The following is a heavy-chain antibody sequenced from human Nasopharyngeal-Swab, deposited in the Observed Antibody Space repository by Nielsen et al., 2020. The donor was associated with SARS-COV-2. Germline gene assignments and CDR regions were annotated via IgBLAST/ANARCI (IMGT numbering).Heavy chain of an antibody. V-gene: IGHV3-30-3*01. CDR2: ISYDGSNK. D-gene: IGHD3-22*01. Sequence: GGSLRLSCAASGFTFSRYTMHWVRQAPGKGLEWVAVISYDGSNKYYADSVKGRFTISRDISKNTLYLQMNSLRAEDTAVFYCASTPLDSSGYYYAFHYWGRGTLVNVS. CDR3: ASTPLDSSGYYYAFHY. CDR1: GFTFSRYT. J-gene: IGHJ4*02.